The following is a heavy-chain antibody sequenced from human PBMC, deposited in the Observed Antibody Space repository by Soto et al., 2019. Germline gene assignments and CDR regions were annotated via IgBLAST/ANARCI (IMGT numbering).Heavy chain of an antibody. CDR1: GGSISSYY. CDR2: IYYSGST. V-gene: IGHV4-59*08. CDR3: ARHDCSSTSCYNNYYYYVDV. D-gene: IGHD2-2*01. Sequence: KSSETLSLTCTVSGGSISSYYWSWIRQPPGKGLEWIGYIYYSGSTNYNPSLKSRVTISVDTSKNQFSLKLSSVTAADTAVYYCARHDCSSTSCYNNYYYYVDVWGKGTTVTVSS. J-gene: IGHJ6*03.